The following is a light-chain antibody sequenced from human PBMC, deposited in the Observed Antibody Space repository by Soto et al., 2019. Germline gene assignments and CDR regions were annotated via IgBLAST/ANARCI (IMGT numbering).Light chain of an antibody. Sequence: QSVLTQPPSVSGAPGQRVTISCAGSSSNIGAGYNVHWYQHLPGRAPKLLILGNDNRPSGVPDRFSASKSGSSASLAITGLQAEDEADYYCQSYDKSLSGFYVFGTGTKVTVL. CDR2: GND. V-gene: IGLV1-40*01. CDR3: QSYDKSLSGFYV. CDR1: SSNIGAGYN. J-gene: IGLJ1*01.